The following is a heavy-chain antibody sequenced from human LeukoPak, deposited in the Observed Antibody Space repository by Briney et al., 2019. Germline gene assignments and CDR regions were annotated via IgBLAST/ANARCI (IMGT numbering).Heavy chain of an antibody. V-gene: IGHV3-23*01. CDR2: ISGSGGST. CDR1: GFTFSSYW. Sequence: GGSLRLSCAASGFTFSSYWMHWVRQAPGKGLVWVSDISGSGGSTYYADSVKGRFTVSRDNSKNTLYLQMSSLRADDTAVYYCAKGPRQQLVTRFDNWGQGTLVTVSS. D-gene: IGHD6-13*01. CDR3: AKGPRQQLVTRFDN. J-gene: IGHJ4*02.